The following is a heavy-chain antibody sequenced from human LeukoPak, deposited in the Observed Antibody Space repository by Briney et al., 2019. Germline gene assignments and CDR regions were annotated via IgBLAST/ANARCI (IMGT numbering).Heavy chain of an antibody. CDR2: ITSSGSSM. J-gene: IGHJ3*01. V-gene: IGHV3-21*01. Sequence: PGGSLRLSCAGSGFNFSGYSLNWVRQAPGKGLEWVSSITSSGSSMYYADSVKGRFTISRDNAESSVYYCTRDIDDVLTGDDAFDVWGQGTVVTVSS. CDR3: DV. CDR1: GFNFSGYS. D-gene: IGHD3-9*01.